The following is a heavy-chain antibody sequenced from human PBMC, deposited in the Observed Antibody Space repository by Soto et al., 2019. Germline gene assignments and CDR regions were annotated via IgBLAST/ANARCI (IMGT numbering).Heavy chain of an antibody. J-gene: IGHJ6*03. V-gene: IGHV4-59*01. CDR1: GCSMSRYY. CDR3: ARDGRSGWYGDYYYYYYMDV. CDR2: IYYSGST. D-gene: IGHD6-19*01. Sequence: PSETLSLTCTVSGCSMSRYYWSWIRQPPGKGLEWIGYIYYSGSTNYNPSLKSRVTISVDTSKNQFSLKLSSVTAADTAVYYCARDGRSGWYGDYYYYYYMDVWGKGTTVTVSS.